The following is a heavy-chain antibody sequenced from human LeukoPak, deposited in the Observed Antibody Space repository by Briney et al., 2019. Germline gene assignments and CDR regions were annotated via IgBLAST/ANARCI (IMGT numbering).Heavy chain of an antibody. D-gene: IGHD2-2*01. CDR3: ARVGGGIVPAAMRFDP. V-gene: IGHV1-18*01. Sequence: ASVKVSCKASGYTFTSYGISWVRQAPGQGLEWMGWISAYNGNTNYAQKLRGRVTMTTDTSTSTAYMELRSLRSDDTAVYYCARVGGGIVPAAMRFDPWGQGTLVTVSS. J-gene: IGHJ5*02. CDR2: ISAYNGNT. CDR1: GYTFTSYG.